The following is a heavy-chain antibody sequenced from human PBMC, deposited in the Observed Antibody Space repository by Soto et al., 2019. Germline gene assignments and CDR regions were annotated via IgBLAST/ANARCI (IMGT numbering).Heavy chain of an antibody. Sequence: SETLSLTCTVSGGSITSYYWSWIRQPSGKGLEWIGYIYYRGRTNYNPSPKSRVTISEDTSKNQFSLKLSSVTAADRAVYYCARGDTVRYYFDYWGQGTLVTGSS. J-gene: IGHJ4*02. D-gene: IGHD4-17*01. CDR1: GGSITSYY. CDR3: ARGDTVRYYFDY. V-gene: IGHV4-59*01. CDR2: IYYRGRT.